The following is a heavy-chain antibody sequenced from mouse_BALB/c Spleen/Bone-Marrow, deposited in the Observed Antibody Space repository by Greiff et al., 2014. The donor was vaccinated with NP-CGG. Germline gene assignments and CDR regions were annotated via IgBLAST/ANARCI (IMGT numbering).Heavy chain of an antibody. CDR1: GFAFSSYD. CDR2: ISSGGGST. D-gene: IGHD2-1*01. Sequence: DVKLVESGGGLVKPGGSLKLSCAASGFAFSSYDMSWVRQAPEKRLEWVAYISSGGGSTYYPDTVKGRFTISRDNAKNTLYLQMSSLKSEDTAMYYCARLDYGNYERGAMDYWGQGTSVTVSS. V-gene: IGHV5-12-1*01. J-gene: IGHJ4*01. CDR3: ARLDYGNYERGAMDY.